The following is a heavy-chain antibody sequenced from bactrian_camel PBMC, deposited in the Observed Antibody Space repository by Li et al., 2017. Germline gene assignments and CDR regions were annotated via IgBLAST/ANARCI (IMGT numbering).Heavy chain of an antibody. J-gene: IGHJ4*01. V-gene: IGHV3S40*01. Sequence: VQLVESGGGSVQSGGSLRLSCAVSGFTSSTYDMIWVRQAPGKGLEWVSGINSGSGSDTYYADSVKGRFTISRDNAKYMLFLQMNSLKPEDTAMYFCSSLYNRYWGQGTQVTVS. CDR1: GFTSSTYD. CDR2: INSGSGSDT. CDR3: SSLYNRY.